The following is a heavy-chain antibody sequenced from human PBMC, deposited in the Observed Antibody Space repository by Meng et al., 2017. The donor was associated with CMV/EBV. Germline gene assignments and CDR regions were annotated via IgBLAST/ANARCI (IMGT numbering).Heavy chain of an antibody. D-gene: IGHD5-18*01. CDR1: GDRVSSNSAA. Sequence: LRLSCAIPGDRVSSNSAAWNWIRQSPSRGLEWLGRTYYRSKWYNDYAVSVKSRITINPDTSKNQFSLQLNSVTPEDTAVYYCARDRPAMVYYYYGMDVWGQGTTVTVSS. J-gene: IGHJ6*02. CDR3: ARDRPAMVYYYYGMDV. V-gene: IGHV6-1*01. CDR2: TYYRSKWYN.